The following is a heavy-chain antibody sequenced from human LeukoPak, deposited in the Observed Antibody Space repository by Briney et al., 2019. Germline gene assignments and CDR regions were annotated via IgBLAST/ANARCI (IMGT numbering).Heavy chain of an antibody. Sequence: SETLSLTCTVSGGSISSSSYYWGWIRQPPGKGLEWIGSIYYSGSTNYNPSLKSRVTISVDTSKNQFSLKLSSVTAADTAVYYCARGKRNYYDSSGPDDYWGQGTLVTVSS. CDR1: GGSISSSSYY. CDR2: IYYSGST. J-gene: IGHJ4*02. D-gene: IGHD3-22*01. V-gene: IGHV4-39*07. CDR3: ARGKRNYYDSSGPDDY.